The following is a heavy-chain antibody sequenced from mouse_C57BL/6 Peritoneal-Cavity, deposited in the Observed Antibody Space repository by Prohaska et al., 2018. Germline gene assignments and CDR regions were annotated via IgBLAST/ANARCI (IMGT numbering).Heavy chain of an antibody. Sequence: EVKLLQSGGGLVQPGGSLKLSCAASGIDFSRYWMSWVRRAPGKGLEWIGEIKPDSSTINYAPSLKDKFIISRDNAKNTLYLQMSKVRSEDTALYYCASSNSYAMDYWGQGTSVTVSS. D-gene: IGHD2-5*01. CDR2: IKPDSSTI. V-gene: IGHV4-1*01. CDR3: ASSNSYAMDY. J-gene: IGHJ4*01. CDR1: GIDFSRYW.